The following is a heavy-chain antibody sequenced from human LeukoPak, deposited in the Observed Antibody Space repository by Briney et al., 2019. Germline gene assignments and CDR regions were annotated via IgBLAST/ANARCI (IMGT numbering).Heavy chain of an antibody. D-gene: IGHD3-22*01. V-gene: IGHV1-2*02. CDR3: ARDESYYYDSSGYYRKYAFDI. J-gene: IGHJ3*02. CDR1: GYTFTCYY. Sequence: ASVKVSRKASGYTFTCYYIHWVRQAPGQGLEWMGWINPNSGGTNYAQKFQGRVIMTRDTAISTAYMELSRLRSDDTAVYYCARDESYYYDSSGYYRKYAFDILGQGRMLTVSS. CDR2: INPNSGGT.